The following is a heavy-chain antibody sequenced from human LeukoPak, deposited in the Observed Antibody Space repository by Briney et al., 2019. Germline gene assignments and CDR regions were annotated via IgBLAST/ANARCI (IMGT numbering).Heavy chain of an antibody. Sequence: GGSLRLSCAASGFTFSSYAMSWVRQAPGKGLEWVSAISGSGGSTYYADSVKGRFTISRDNSKNTLYLQMNSLRAEDTAVYYCAKADYYDSSGYRAFDIWGQGTMVTVSS. CDR3: AKADYYDSSGYRAFDI. V-gene: IGHV3-23*01. CDR2: ISGSGGST. D-gene: IGHD3-22*01. J-gene: IGHJ3*02. CDR1: GFTFSSYA.